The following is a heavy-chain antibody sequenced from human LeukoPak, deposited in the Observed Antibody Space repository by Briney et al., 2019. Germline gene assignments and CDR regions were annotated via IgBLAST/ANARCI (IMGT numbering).Heavy chain of an antibody. CDR1: GGSFSDYY. J-gene: IGHJ6*02. Sequence: PSETLSLTCAVYGGSFSDYYWSWIRQPPGKGLEWIGYIYYSGSTNYSPSLKSRVTIPVDTSKNQFSLKLSSVTAADTAVYYCARHFGSRYYDSSGHYGMDVWGQGTTVTVSS. CDR3: ARHFGSRYYDSSGHYGMDV. CDR2: IYYSGST. V-gene: IGHV4-59*08. D-gene: IGHD3-22*01.